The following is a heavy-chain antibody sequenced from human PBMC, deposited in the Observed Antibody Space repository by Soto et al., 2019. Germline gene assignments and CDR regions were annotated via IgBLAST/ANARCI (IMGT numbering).Heavy chain of an antibody. D-gene: IGHD5-12*01. CDR2: ITGSGGST. CDR1: GFTFSAYA. J-gene: IGHJ4*02. V-gene: IGHV3-23*04. CDR3: AKEVGYDYGY. Sequence: EVQLVESGGGLVRPGGSLRLSCAASGFTFSAYAMSWVRQAPGKGLEWVSTITGSGGSTYYADSVKGRFTISRDNFKDTLFLQMNSLRAEDTAIYYCAKEVGYDYGYWGQGTLVTFSS.